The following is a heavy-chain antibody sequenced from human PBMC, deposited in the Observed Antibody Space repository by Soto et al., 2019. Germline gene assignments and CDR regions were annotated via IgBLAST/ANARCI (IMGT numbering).Heavy chain of an antibody. D-gene: IGHD6-19*01. Sequence: PGGSLRLSCAASGFTFDDYAMHWVRQAPGKGLEWVSGISWNSGSIGYADSVKGRFTISRDNAKNSLYLQMNSLRAEDTALYYCAKDIGESSGWIHYYYGMDVWGQGTTVTVSS. CDR1: GFTFDDYA. J-gene: IGHJ6*02. CDR3: AKDIGESSGWIHYYYGMDV. V-gene: IGHV3-9*01. CDR2: ISWNSGSI.